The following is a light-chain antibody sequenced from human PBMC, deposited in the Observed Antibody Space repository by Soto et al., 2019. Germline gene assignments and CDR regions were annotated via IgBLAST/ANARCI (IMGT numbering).Light chain of an antibody. V-gene: IGLV2-14*01. CDR1: SSDVGGYNY. Sequence: QSVLTQPASVSGSPGQSITISCTGTSSDVGGYNYVSWYQQHPGKAPKLMIYEVSNRPSGVSNRFSGSKSGNTASLTISGLQAEDEADYHCSSYTSSSTLDVFGTGTKVTVL. CDR3: SSYTSSSTLDV. CDR2: EVS. J-gene: IGLJ1*01.